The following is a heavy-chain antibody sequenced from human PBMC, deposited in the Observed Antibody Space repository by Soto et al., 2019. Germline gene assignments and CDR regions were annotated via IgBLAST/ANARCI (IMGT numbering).Heavy chain of an antibody. CDR1: GFTFHDFA. J-gene: IGHJ3*02. D-gene: IGHD1-20*01. CDR3: AKDKGYNWNDVAAFDI. Sequence: VQLVESGGGLVQPGKSLRLSCAASGFTFHDFAMHWVRQAPGKGLEWVSGISWNSGSMGYADSVNGRVIISRDNAMNSLSLQMNSLRAEDTALYYCAKDKGYNWNDVAAFDIWCQGTMVTVSS. V-gene: IGHV3-9*01. CDR2: ISWNSGSM.